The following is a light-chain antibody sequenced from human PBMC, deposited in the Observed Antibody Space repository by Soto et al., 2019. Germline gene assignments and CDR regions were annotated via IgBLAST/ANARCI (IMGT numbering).Light chain of an antibody. CDR3: SSYAGRTLYV. J-gene: IGLJ1*01. Sequence: QSALTQPPSASGSPGQSVTISRTGTSSDVGGYDYVSWYQQRPGKAPKLLIHEVTKRPSGVPDRFSGSKSGNTASLTVSGLQAEDEADYYCSSYAGRTLYVFGTGTKLTVL. CDR1: SSDVGGYDY. V-gene: IGLV2-8*01. CDR2: EVT.